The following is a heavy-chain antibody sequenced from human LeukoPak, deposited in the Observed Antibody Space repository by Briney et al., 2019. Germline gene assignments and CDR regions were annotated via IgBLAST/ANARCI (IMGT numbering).Heavy chain of an antibody. CDR1: GGSISSFY. D-gene: IGHD3-22*01. Sequence: PSETLSLTCTVSGGSISSFYWSWIRQPPGKGLEWIGYIYSSGSTNYNPSLKSRVTISVDTSKNQFSLKLSSVTAADTAVYYCARSAGGVYYYDSSGYYYWGQGTLVTVSS. V-gene: IGHV4-59*01. CDR2: IYSSGST. J-gene: IGHJ4*02. CDR3: ARSAGGVYYYDSSGYYY.